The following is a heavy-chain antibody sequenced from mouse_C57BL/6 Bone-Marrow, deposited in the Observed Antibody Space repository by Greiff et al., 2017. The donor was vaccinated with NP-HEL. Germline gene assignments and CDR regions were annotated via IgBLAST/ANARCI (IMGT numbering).Heavy chain of an antibody. Sequence: EVQLQQSGPVLVKPGASVKMSCKASGYTFTDYYMNWVKQSHGKSLEWIGVINPYNGGTSYNQKFKGKATLTVDKSSSTAYMELNSLTSEDSAVYYCARSPWGDYAMDYWGQGTSVTVSS. CDR2: INPYNGGT. D-gene: IGHD4-1*01. V-gene: IGHV1-19*01. J-gene: IGHJ4*01. CDR1: GYTFTDYY. CDR3: ARSPWGDYAMDY.